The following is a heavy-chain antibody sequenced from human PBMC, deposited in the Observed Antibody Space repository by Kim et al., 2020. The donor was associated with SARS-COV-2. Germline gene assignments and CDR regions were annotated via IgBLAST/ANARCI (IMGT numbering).Heavy chain of an antibody. Sequence: WYNDYAVSVKRRLTINPDTSNNQFSLQLNSVTPEDTAVYYCARAVLGRADYWGQGTLVTVSS. J-gene: IGHJ4*02. CDR3: ARAVLGRADY. CDR2: WYN. V-gene: IGHV6-1*01. D-gene: IGHD2-15*01.